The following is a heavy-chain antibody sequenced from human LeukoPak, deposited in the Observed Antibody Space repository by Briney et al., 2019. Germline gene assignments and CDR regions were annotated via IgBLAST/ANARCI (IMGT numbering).Heavy chain of an antibody. CDR3: AREMGYCSGGSCYDFDY. Sequence: SETLSLTCSVSGGSISSYYWSWIRQPPGKGLEWIGYIYYSGSTNYNPSLKSRVTISLGTSKSQFSLKLTSVTAADTAVYYCAREMGYCSGGSCYDFDYWGQGTLVTVSS. J-gene: IGHJ4*02. CDR2: IYYSGST. D-gene: IGHD2-15*01. CDR1: GGSISSYY. V-gene: IGHV4-59*01.